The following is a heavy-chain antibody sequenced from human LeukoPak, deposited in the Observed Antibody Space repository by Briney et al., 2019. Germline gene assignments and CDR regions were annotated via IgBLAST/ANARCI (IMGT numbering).Heavy chain of an antibody. CDR3: AKDVRGYSGYDLGGFDY. J-gene: IGHJ4*02. CDR2: ISSSSSYI. CDR1: GFTFSSYS. D-gene: IGHD5-12*01. Sequence: GGSLRLSCAASGFTFSSYSMNWVRQAPGKGLEWVSSISSSSSYIYYADSVKGRFTISRDNAKNSLYLQMNSLRAEDTALYYCAKDVRGYSGYDLGGFDYWGQGTLVTVSS. V-gene: IGHV3-21*04.